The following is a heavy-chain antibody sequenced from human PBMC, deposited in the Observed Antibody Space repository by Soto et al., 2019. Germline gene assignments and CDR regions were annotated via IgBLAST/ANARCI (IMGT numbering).Heavy chain of an antibody. CDR1: GFTFSSYS. Sequence: EVQLVESGGGLVQPGGSLRLSCAASGFTFSSYSMNWVRQAPGKGLEWVSYISSSSSTIYYADSVKGRFTISRDNAKNSLYLKMNSLRAEDTAVYYCARGAVLLWFGELLEPLDYWGQGTLVTVSS. CDR2: ISSSSSTI. CDR3: ARGAVLLWFGELLEPLDY. V-gene: IGHV3-48*01. D-gene: IGHD3-10*01. J-gene: IGHJ4*02.